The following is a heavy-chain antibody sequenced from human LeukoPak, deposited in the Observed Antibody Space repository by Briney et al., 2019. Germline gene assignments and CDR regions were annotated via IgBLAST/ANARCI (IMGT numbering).Heavy chain of an antibody. CDR1: GLTFSDYY. Sequence: GGSLRLSCAASGLTFSDYYMSWIRQAPGKGLEWVSYISSSGSTIYYADSVKGRFTISRDNAKNSLYLQMNSLRAEDTAVYYCARAPGYCSSTSCYPYWYFDLWGRGTLVTVSS. D-gene: IGHD2-2*01. J-gene: IGHJ2*01. CDR2: ISSSGSTI. V-gene: IGHV3-11*04. CDR3: ARAPGYCSSTSCYPYWYFDL.